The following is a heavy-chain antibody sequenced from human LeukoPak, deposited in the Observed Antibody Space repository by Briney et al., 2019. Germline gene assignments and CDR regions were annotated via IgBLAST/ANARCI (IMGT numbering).Heavy chain of an antibody. Sequence: GASVKVSCKASGYTFTDYYIHWVRQAPGQGLEWMGWINVNRGSTEYAPKFQGRVTMTGDTSINTAYMELSRLTSDDSAVYYCARGRLIGVPSGTQPPHDSWGQGSRVTVSS. D-gene: IGHD2-2*01. CDR1: GYTFTDYY. CDR3: ARGRLIGVPSGTQPPHDS. V-gene: IGHV1-2*02. J-gene: IGHJ4*02. CDR2: INVNRGST.